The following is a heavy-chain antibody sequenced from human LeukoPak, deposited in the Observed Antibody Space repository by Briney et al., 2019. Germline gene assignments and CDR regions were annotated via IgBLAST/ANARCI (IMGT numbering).Heavy chain of an antibody. V-gene: IGHV4-59*08. J-gene: IGHJ4*02. CDR3: ARHGATLDYFDY. D-gene: IGHD4-17*01. CDR2: ISYGGAT. Sequence: SETLSLTCTVSGGSISSYYWSWIRQPPGKGLEWIGYISYGGATSYNPSLKRRVTISVDSPKNRFSLRLSSLTAADTALYYCARHGATLDYFDYWGPGSLVTVSS. CDR1: GGSISSYY.